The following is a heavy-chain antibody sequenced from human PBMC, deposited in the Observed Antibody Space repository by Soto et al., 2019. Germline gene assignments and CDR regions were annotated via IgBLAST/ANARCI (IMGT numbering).Heavy chain of an antibody. CDR3: ARARGVSMIVGAPSP. D-gene: IGHD3-22*01. V-gene: IGHV4-31*03. CDR1: GGSSSSGGYY. Sequence: QVQLQESGPGLVKPSQTLSLTCTVSGGSSSSGGYYWSWIRQHPGKGLEWIGYIYYTGSTYYNPSLKSRIIISLDTPKNQFSLNLRSVSAADTVMYYCARARGVSMIVGAPSPWGQGTLVTVS. J-gene: IGHJ5*02. CDR2: IYYTGST.